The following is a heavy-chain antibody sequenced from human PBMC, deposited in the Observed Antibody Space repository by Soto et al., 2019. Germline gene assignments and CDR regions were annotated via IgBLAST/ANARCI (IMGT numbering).Heavy chain of an antibody. CDR2: ISSSGSTI. CDR3: ARSQLYYDSSGYPDY. J-gene: IGHJ4*02. D-gene: IGHD3-22*01. V-gene: IGHV3-11*01. Sequence: GGSLRLSCAASGFTFSDYYMSWIRQAPGKGLEWVSYISSSGSTIYYADSVKGRFTISRDNAKNSLYLQMNSLRAEDTAVYYCARSQLYYDSSGYPDYWGQGTLVTVSS. CDR1: GFTFSDYY.